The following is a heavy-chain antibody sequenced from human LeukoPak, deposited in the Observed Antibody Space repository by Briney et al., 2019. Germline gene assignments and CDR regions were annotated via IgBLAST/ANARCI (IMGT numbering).Heavy chain of an antibody. Sequence: PSETLSLTCTVSGXSISSSSYYWGWIRQPPGKGPEWVGSIYYSGSTYYSPSLKSRVTISVDTSKNQFSLKLSSVTAADTAVYYCATRVATPGFDYWGQGTLVTVSS. CDR3: ATRVATPGFDY. J-gene: IGHJ4*02. D-gene: IGHD5-12*01. V-gene: IGHV4-39*01. CDR2: IYYSGST. CDR1: GXSISSSSYY.